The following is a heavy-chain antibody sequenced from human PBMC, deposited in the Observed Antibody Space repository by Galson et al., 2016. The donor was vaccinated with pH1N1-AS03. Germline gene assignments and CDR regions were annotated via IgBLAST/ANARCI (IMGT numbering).Heavy chain of an antibody. Sequence: SLRLSCAASGFAFRSHSMNWVRQAPGKGLEWISYITGVGVTMYGDSVRGRFVLSRDNAQNLLYLQMNSLRDEDTAVYYCARDGPPQGISVAGSFDFWGQGTLVTVSS. D-gene: IGHD6-19*01. CDR2: ITGVGVT. J-gene: IGHJ4*02. CDR3: ARDGPPQGISVAGSFDF. V-gene: IGHV3-48*03. CDR1: GFAFRSHS.